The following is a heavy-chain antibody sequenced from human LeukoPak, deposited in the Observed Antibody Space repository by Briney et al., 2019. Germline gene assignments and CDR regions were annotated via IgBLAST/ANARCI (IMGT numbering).Heavy chain of an antibody. CDR2: IHHSGST. V-gene: IGHV4-34*01. CDR3: AGGSWWLGQNWFDP. J-gene: IGHJ5*02. D-gene: IGHD2-15*01. CDR1: GGSFSGYY. Sequence: PSETLSLTCAVYGGSFSGYYWSCIRQPPGKGLEWIGEIHHSGSTDYNPSLKSRVTIVVDTSKNQFSLKLNSLTAADTGVYYCAGGSWWLGQNWFDPWGQGTLVTVSS.